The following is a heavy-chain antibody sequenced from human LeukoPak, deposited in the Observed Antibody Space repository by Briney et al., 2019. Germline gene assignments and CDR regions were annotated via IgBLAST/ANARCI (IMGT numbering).Heavy chain of an antibody. CDR1: GFTFSSYA. V-gene: IGHV3-30-3*01. CDR2: ISYDGSNK. D-gene: IGHD2-21*02. Sequence: GGSLRLSCAASGFTFSSYAMHWVRQAPGKGLEWVAVISYDGSNKYYADSVKGRFTISRDNSKNTLYLQMNSLRAEDKAVYYCAREEITGVVVTAIRYWGQGTLVTVSS. J-gene: IGHJ4*02. CDR3: AREEITGVVVTAIRY.